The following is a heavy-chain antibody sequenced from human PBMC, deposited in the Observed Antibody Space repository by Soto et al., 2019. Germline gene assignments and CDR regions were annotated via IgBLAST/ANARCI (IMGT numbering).Heavy chain of an antibody. J-gene: IGHJ4*02. CDR2: IYPGDSDT. CDR3: ARLEYSSGYYLTQRYYFDY. CDR1: GYSFTSYW. V-gene: IGHV5-51*01. Sequence: RGESLKISCKGSGYSFTSYWIGWVRQMPGKGLEWMGIIYPGDSDTRYSPSFQGQVTISADKSISTAYLQWSSLKASDTAMYYCARLEYSSGYYLTQRYYFDYWGQGTLVTVSS. D-gene: IGHD3-22*01.